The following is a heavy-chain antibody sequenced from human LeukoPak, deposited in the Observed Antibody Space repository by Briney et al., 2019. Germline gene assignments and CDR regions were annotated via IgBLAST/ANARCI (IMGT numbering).Heavy chain of an antibody. V-gene: IGHV1-18*01. CDR3: ARASIAAADSGFDY. J-gene: IGHJ4*02. CDR1: GYTFTSYG. CDR2: ISAYNGNT. D-gene: IGHD6-13*01. Sequence: GASVKVSCKASGYTFTSYGISWVRQAPGQGLERMGWISAYNGNTNYAQKLQGRVTMTTDTSTSTAYMELRSLRSDDTAVYYCARASIAAADSGFDYWGQGTLVTVSS.